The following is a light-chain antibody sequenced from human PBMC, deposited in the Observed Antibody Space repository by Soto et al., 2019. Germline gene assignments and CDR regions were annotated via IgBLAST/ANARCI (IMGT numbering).Light chain of an antibody. Sequence: QSALTQPASVSGSPRQSITISCTGASSDVGGYTYVSWYQQHPGKAPKLIIYEVNNRPSGVSHRFSGSKSGNTASLTISGLQAEDEADYYCSSYTSSSTLDVFGTGTKHTVL. CDR3: SSYTSSSTLDV. CDR2: EVN. CDR1: SSDVGGYTY. V-gene: IGLV2-14*01. J-gene: IGLJ1*01.